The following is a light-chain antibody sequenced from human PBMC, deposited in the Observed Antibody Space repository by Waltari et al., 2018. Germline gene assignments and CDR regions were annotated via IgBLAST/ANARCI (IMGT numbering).Light chain of an antibody. V-gene: IGLV8-61*01. J-gene: IGLJ2*01. CDR1: SGSVSTTYH. CDR3: VLYMGSDIVI. Sequence: QTVVTQEPSFSVSPGGTVTLTCGLSSGSVSTTYHPSWYQQTPGQTPRTLIYTTNPRSSGVPDRFSGSILGNKAALTITGAQADDESDYYFVLYMGSDIVIFGGGTTLTVL. CDR2: TTN.